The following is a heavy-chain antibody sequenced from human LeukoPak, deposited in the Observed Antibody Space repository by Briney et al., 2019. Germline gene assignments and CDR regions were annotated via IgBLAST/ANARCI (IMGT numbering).Heavy chain of an antibody. CDR2: INPNSGVT. CDR3: ASGSSYDSSGRGFDY. Sequence: ASVKVSCKASGYTFSDYYMHWVRQAPGQGLEWMGWINPNSGVTNYAQKFQGRVTMTRDTSISTAYMELSRLRLDDTAVYYCASGSSYDSSGRGFDYWGQGTLVTVSS. CDR1: GYTFSDYY. V-gene: IGHV1-2*02. J-gene: IGHJ4*02. D-gene: IGHD3-22*01.